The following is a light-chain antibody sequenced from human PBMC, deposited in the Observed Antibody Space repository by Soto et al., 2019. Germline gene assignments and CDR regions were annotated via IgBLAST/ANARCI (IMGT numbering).Light chain of an antibody. V-gene: IGLV2-14*01. CDR3: SSFTSSNTCV. Sequence: QSVLTQPASVSGSLGQSITISCTGTSSDVGGYKYVSWYQQHPDKAPKLMIYEVTNRPSGVSNRFSGSKSGNTASLTISGLQAEDEADYYCSSFTSSNTCVFGGGTKMTVL. CDR2: EVT. CDR1: SSDVGGYKY. J-gene: IGLJ3*02.